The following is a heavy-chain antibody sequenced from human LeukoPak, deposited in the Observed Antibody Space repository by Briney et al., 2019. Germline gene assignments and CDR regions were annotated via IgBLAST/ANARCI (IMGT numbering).Heavy chain of an antibody. CDR1: FAASGFTFSTFG. J-gene: IGHJ4*02. V-gene: IGHV3-30*18. CDR2: ISYDGSNK. Sequence: GGSLRLSCAASGFAASGFTFSTFGMHWVRQAPGKGLGWVAVISYDGSNKYYADSVKGRFTISRDNSKNTLYLQMNSLRAEDTAVYYCAKVAKYYYGSETYYFFEHWGQGTPVTASS. CDR3: AKVAKYYYGSETYYFFEH. D-gene: IGHD3-10*01.